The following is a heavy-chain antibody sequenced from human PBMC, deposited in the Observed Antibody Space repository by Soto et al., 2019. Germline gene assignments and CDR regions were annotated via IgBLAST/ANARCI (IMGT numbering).Heavy chain of an antibody. J-gene: IGHJ4*02. Sequence: PSETLSLTCAISVGSVSSSTCYWGWIRQPPGKGLEYIGNLYYSGSTYYNPSLTSRVTISVDTSKNQFSLKLTSVTAADTAVYYCATFYSSGSNWGQGTLVTVSS. V-gene: IGHV4-39*01. CDR1: VGSVSSSTCY. CDR2: LYYSGST. D-gene: IGHD3-10*01. CDR3: ATFYSSGSN.